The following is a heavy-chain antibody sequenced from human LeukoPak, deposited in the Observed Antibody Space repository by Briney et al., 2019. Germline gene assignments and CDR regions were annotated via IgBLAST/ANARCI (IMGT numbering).Heavy chain of an antibody. J-gene: IGHJ3*02. Sequence: ASVKVSCKASGYGFTNYGISWVRQAPGQGLEWMGRIIPILGIANYAQKFQGRVTITADKSTSTAYMELSSLRSEDTAVYYCATAGYCSSTSCYQDAFDIWGQGTMVTVSS. V-gene: IGHV1-69*04. D-gene: IGHD2-2*01. CDR2: IIPILGIA. CDR3: ATAGYCSSTSCYQDAFDI. CDR1: GYGFTNYG.